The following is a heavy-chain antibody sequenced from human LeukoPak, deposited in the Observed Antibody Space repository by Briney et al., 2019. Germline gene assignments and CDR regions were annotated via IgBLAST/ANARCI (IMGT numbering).Heavy chain of an antibody. V-gene: IGHV1-46*01. Sequence: SVKVSCKASGYTFTTYWIQWVRQAPGQGLEWVALINPNDGSTTYAHKFQGRVTMTRDASTSTVYMDLSRLTSEDTAVYYCVRAPRDSSTMLDYWGQGTLVTVSS. CDR1: GYTFTTYW. D-gene: IGHD6-13*01. CDR3: VRAPRDSSTMLDY. J-gene: IGHJ4*02. CDR2: INPNDGST.